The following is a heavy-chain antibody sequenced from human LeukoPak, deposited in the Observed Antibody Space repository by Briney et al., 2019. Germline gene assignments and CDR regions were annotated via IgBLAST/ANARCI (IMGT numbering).Heavy chain of an antibody. J-gene: IGHJ4*02. CDR1: GFTFSSYA. CDR2: ISGSGGST. Sequence: GASLRLSCAASGFTFSSYAMSWVRQAPGKGPEWVSAISGSGGSTYYADSVKGRFTISRDNSKNTLYLQMNSLRAEDTAVYYCAKVGSLYYFDYWGQGTLVTVSS. CDR3: AKVGSLYYFDY. D-gene: IGHD6-19*01. V-gene: IGHV3-23*01.